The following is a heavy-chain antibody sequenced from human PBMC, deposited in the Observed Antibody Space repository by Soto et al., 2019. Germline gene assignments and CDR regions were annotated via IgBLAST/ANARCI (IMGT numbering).Heavy chain of an antibody. CDR2: LSGSGGST. CDR3: ATPEASGRGNLKTYFDY. V-gene: IGHV3-23*01. J-gene: IGHJ4*02. CDR1: GFTFSSYA. Sequence: GGSLRLSCAASGFTFSSYAMSWVRQAPGKGLEWVSGLSGSGGSTYYADSVKGRFTISRDTSKSTLYLQMNSLRADDTAVYYCATPEASGRGNLKTYFDYWGQGTLVTVSS. D-gene: IGHD3-10*01.